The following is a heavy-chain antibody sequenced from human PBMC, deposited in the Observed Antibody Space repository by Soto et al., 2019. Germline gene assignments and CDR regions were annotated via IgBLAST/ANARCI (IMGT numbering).Heavy chain of an antibody. D-gene: IGHD3-10*01. Sequence: ASVKVSCKASGYTFSSIGISWVRQAPGQGLEWMGWISPYKGNTHYAQGLQGRVTMTTDTSTSTAYMELRSLRSDDTAVYYCASDLDASGSYYTDSWGQGTLVTVSS. CDR3: ASDLDASGSYYTDS. CDR1: GYTFSSIG. V-gene: IGHV1-18*01. J-gene: IGHJ4*02. CDR2: ISPYKGNT.